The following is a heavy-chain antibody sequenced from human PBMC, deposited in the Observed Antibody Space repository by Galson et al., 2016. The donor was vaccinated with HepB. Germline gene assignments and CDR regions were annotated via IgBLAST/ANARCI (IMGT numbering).Heavy chain of an antibody. CDR1: GYTFTGYY. Sequence: SVKVSCKASGYTFTGYYMHWVRQAPGQGLEWMGWINPNSGGTNYAQKFQGRVTMTRDTSISTAYMELSRLRSDDTAVYYCASDSRRLLWFGELYPEYYFDYWGQGTLVTVSS. V-gene: IGHV1-2*02. J-gene: IGHJ4*02. CDR2: INPNSGGT. CDR3: ASDSRRLLWFGELYPEYYFDY. D-gene: IGHD3-10*01.